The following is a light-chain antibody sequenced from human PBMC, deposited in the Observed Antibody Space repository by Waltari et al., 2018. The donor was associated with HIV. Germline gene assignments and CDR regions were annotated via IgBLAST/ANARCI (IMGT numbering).Light chain of an antibody. CDR3: QVRVSNSVV. Sequence: SYDLTQQLSVSVALGQTATITCGGNNIGRQNVCWYQQRPGQAPVLIIYRDNTRPSGIPERFSGSNSGNTATLTIRRAQAGDEADYYCQVRVSNSVVFGGGTNLTVL. J-gene: IGLJ2*01. CDR1: NIGRQN. CDR2: RDN. V-gene: IGLV3-9*01.